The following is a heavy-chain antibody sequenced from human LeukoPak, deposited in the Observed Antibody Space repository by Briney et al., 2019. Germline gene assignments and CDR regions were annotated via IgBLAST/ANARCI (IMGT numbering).Heavy chain of an antibody. D-gene: IGHD5-18*01. J-gene: IGHJ4*02. CDR1: GGTFSSYA. Sequence: SVKVSCKASGGTFSSYAISWVRQAPGQGLEWMGRIIPIFGTANYAQKFQGRVTITTDESTSTAYMELSSLRSEDTAVYYCARSYSYGEGYGYYWGQGTLVTVSS. CDR3: ARSYSYGEGYGYY. V-gene: IGHV1-69*05. CDR2: IIPIFGTA.